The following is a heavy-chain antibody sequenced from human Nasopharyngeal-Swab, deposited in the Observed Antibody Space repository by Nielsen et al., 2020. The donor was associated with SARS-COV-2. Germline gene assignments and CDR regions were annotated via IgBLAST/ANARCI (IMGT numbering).Heavy chain of an antibody. CDR1: GGSISSYY. Sequence: ESLKISCPVSGGSISSYYWSWIRQPPGKGLEWIGYIYYSGSTNYNPSLKSRVTISVDTSKNQFSLKLSSVTAADTAVYYCARRLSGTHDYWGQGTLVTVSS. J-gene: IGHJ4*02. D-gene: IGHD2-2*01. CDR3: ARRLSGTHDY. CDR2: IYYSGST. V-gene: IGHV4-59*13.